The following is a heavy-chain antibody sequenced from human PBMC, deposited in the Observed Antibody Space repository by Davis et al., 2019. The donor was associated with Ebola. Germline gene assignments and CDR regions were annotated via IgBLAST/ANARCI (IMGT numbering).Heavy chain of an antibody. CDR1: GFTFSSYW. CDR2: IKQDGSEK. J-gene: IGHJ6*02. CDR3: AKITSSGRIYYYYYGMDV. Sequence: GESLKISCAASGFTFSSYWMSWVRQAPGKGLEWVANIKQDGSEKYYVDSVKGRFTISRDNSKNTLYLQMNSLRAEDTAVYYCAKITSSGRIYYYYYGMDVWGQGTTVTVSS. V-gene: IGHV3-7*01. D-gene: IGHD3-10*01.